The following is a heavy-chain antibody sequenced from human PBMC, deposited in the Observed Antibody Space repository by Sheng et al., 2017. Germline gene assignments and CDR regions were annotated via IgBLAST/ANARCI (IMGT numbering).Heavy chain of an antibody. CDR3: AKFRDAKHWLVGLYDY. V-gene: IGHV3-23*01. D-gene: IGHD6-6*01. CDR2: MSGTGFST. J-gene: IGHJ4*02. CDR1: GFTFSDYA. Sequence: EVQLLESGGGLVQPGGSLRLSCAASGFTFSDYAMSWVRQAPGKGLEWVSTMSGTGFSTYYADSVKGRVTVSRDNSKNSLYLQMNSLRAEDTAIYYCAKFRDAKHWLVGLYDYWGQGTLVAVSS.